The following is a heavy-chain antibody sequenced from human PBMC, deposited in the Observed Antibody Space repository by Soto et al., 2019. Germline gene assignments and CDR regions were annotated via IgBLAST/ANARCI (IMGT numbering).Heavy chain of an antibody. CDR3: ATEPHAVAGLTYYYYGMDV. J-gene: IGHJ6*02. Sequence: QVQLVQSGAEVKKPGSSVKVSCKASGGTFSSYAISWVRQAPGQGLEWMGGIIPIFGTANYAQKFQGRVTITADKSTSTAYMELSSLRSEDTAVYYCATEPHAVAGLTYYYYGMDVWGQGTTGTVS. D-gene: IGHD6-19*01. V-gene: IGHV1-69*06. CDR1: GGTFSSYA. CDR2: IIPIFGTA.